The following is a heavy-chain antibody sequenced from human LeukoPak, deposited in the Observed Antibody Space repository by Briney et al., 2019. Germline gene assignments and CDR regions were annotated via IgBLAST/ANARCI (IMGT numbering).Heavy chain of an antibody. CDR2: ISSSSSYV. J-gene: IGHJ4*02. CDR1: GFTFSSYS. CDR3: ARASCSGGSCQYYFDY. D-gene: IGHD2-15*01. V-gene: IGHV3-21*01. Sequence: GGSLRLSCAASGFTFSSYSMNWVRQAPGKGLEWGSSISSSSSYVYYADSVKGRFTISRDNAKNSLYLQMNSLRAEDTAVYYCARASCSGGSCQYYFDYWGQGTLVTVSS.